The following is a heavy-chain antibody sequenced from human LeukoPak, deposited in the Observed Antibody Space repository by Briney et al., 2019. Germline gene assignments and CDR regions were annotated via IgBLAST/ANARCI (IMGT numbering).Heavy chain of an antibody. CDR2: IYYSGST. CDR1: GGSISSYY. Sequence: PSETLSLTCTVSGGSISSYYWSWIRQPPGKGLEWIGYIYYSGSTNYNPSLKSRVTISVHTSKNQFSLKLSSVTAADTAVYYCARGRPPHDYGTLFDYWGQGTLVTVSS. CDR3: ARGRPPHDYGTLFDY. D-gene: IGHD4-17*01. V-gene: IGHV4-59*01. J-gene: IGHJ4*02.